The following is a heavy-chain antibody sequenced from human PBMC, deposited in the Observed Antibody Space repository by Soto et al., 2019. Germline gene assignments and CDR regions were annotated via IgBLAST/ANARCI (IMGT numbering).Heavy chain of an antibody. CDR3: ANLDMITFGGVIGPNDEFDI. CDR2: ISAYNGNT. D-gene: IGHD3-16*02. CDR1: GYTFTSYG. J-gene: IGHJ3*02. V-gene: IGHV1-18*01. Sequence: GASVKVSCKASGYTFTSYGISWVRQAPGQGLEWMGWISAYNGNTNYAQKLQGRVTMTTDTSTSTAYMELRSLRSDDTAVYYCANLDMITFGGVIGPNDEFDIWGQGTMVTVSS.